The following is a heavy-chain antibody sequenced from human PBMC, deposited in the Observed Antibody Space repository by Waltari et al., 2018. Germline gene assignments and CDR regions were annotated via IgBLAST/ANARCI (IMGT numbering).Heavy chain of an antibody. V-gene: IGHV1-69*13. CDR2: IIPIYGTG. CDR1: AGPFSSYA. Sequence: QVQLVQSGAEVTKPGSSVTVSCKASAGPFSSYAIRWVRQAPGQGLEWIGGIIPIYGTGNYAQKGQGRGTITADESTSKAYMELSSLRSEDTAVYDCARESGYDFARYGMDVWGQGTTVTVSS. J-gene: IGHJ6*02. D-gene: IGHD5-12*01. CDR3: ARESGYDFARYGMDV.